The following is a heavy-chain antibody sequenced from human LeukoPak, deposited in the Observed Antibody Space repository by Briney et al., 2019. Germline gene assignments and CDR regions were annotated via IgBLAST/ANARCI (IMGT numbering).Heavy chain of an antibody. V-gene: IGHV4-34*01. CDR3: ASANRIAAAGY. J-gene: IGHJ4*02. Sequence: PSETLSLTCAVYGGSFSGYYWSWIRQPPGKGLEWIGEINHSGSTNYNPSLKRRVTISVDTSKNQFSLKLSSVNAADTAVYYCASANRIAAAGYWGQGTLVTVSS. D-gene: IGHD6-13*01. CDR2: INHSGST. CDR1: GGSFSGYY.